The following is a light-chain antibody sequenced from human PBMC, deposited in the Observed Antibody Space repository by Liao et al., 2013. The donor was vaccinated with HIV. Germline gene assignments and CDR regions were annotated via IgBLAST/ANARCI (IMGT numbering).Light chain of an antibody. CDR1: NIGSKS. V-gene: IGLV3-21*04. J-gene: IGLJ2*01. CDR3: QAWDGDSDHPV. Sequence: SYELTQATSVSVAPGTTARIACGGDNIGSKSVNWYQQRPGQAPVLVIYYDIQRPSGIPERFSGANSGNTATLTISRVEAGDEADYYCQAWDGDSDHPVFGGGTRLTVL. CDR2: YDI.